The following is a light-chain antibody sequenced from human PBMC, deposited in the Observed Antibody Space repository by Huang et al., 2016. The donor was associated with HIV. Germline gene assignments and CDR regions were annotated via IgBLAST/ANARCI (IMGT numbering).Light chain of an antibody. CDR1: QNINTY. CDR2: AAS. Sequence: DIQVTQSPSSLFEYVGDRVTITCRTSQNINTYLNWYQHKPGKAPKLMIYAASSLQSGVPYRFSGSGSGTDFTLTISSLQPEDFATYYCLQSYTTPRTFGQGTKLEIK. V-gene: IGKV1-39*01. CDR3: LQSYTTPRT. J-gene: IGKJ2*02.